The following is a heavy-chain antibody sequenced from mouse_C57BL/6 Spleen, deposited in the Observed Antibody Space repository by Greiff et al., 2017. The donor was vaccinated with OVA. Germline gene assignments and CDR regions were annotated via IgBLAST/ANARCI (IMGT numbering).Heavy chain of an antibody. J-gene: IGHJ3*01. CDR2: IDPSDSET. D-gene: IGHD1-1*01. CDR3: ARDGGSSYGGWFAY. CDR1: GYTFTSYW. V-gene: IGHV1-52*01. Sequence: VQLQQPGAELVRPGSSVKLSCKASGYTFTSYWMHWVKQRPIQGLEWIGNIDPSDSETHYNQKFKDKATLTVDKSSSTAYMPLSSLTSEDSAVYYCARDGGSSYGGWFAYWGQGTLVTVSA.